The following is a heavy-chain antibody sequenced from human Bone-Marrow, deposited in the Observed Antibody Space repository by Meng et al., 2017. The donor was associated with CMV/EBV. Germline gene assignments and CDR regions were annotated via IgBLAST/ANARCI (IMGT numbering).Heavy chain of an antibody. CDR2: INPNSGGT. Sequence: ASVKVSCKASGYTFTGYYMHWVRQAPGQGLEWMGWINPNSGGTNYAQKFQGRVTMTRDTSISTAYMELSRLRSDDTAVYYCARDQVNYDFWSGVTPRWFMDVWGQGTTVTV. V-gene: IGHV1-2*02. D-gene: IGHD3-3*01. J-gene: IGHJ6*02. CDR1: GYTFTGYY. CDR3: ARDQVNYDFWSGVTPRWFMDV.